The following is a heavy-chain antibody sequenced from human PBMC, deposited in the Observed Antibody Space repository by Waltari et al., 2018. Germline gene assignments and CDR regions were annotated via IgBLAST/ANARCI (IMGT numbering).Heavy chain of an antibody. CDR3: TGSGPYYYYGMDV. CDR1: GFTFGDYA. CDR2: IRRKAYGGTT. J-gene: IGHJ6*02. V-gene: IGHV3-49*04. Sequence: EVQLAESGGGLVQPGRSLRLSCTASGFTFGDYAMSWVRQAPGKGLEWVGCIRRKAYGGTTEYAASVKGRFTISRDDSKSIAYLQMNSLKTEDTAVYYCTGSGPYYYYGMDVWGQGTTVTVSS. D-gene: IGHD3-3*01.